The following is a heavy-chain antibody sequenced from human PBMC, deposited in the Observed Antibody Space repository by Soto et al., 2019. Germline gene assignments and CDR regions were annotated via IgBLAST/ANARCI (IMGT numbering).Heavy chain of an antibody. D-gene: IGHD3-3*01. CDR1: GFTFSGSA. J-gene: IGHJ5*02. V-gene: IGHV3-73*01. CDR2: IRSKTNSYAT. CDR3: SSTAPARLLLWPRAWFDP. Sequence: PGGSLRLSCAASGFTFSGSAMHWVRQASGKGPEWVGHIRSKTNSYATAYAASLKGRFSISRDDSKNTTYLQMNSLKTEDTAVYYCSSTAPARLLLWPRAWFDPWGQGTLVTVSS.